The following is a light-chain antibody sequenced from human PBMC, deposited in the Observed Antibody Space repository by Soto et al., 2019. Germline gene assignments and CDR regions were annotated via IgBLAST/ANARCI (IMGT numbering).Light chain of an antibody. CDR1: QSVRGNY. Sequence: FVLTQSPGTLSLSPGERATFSCRASQSVRGNYIAWYQQKPGQAPRVLIFEASKRATGTPDRFSGSGSGTDFTLTISRLEPEDFAVFYCQQYGRSATFTFGPGTKVDIK. J-gene: IGKJ3*01. CDR2: EAS. CDR3: QQYGRSATFT. V-gene: IGKV3-20*01.